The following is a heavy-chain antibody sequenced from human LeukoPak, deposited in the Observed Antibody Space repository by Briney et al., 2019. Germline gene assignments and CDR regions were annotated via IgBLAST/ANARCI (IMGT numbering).Heavy chain of an antibody. Sequence: ASVKVSCKASGYTFTGYYMHWGRQAPGQGLEWMGWINPNSGGTNYAQKFQGRVTMTRDTSISTAYMELSRLRSDDTAVYYCARDRWGYYYDSSGYYYDYWGQGTLVTVSS. CDR2: INPNSGGT. J-gene: IGHJ4*02. V-gene: IGHV1-2*02. CDR1: GYTFTGYY. D-gene: IGHD3-22*01. CDR3: ARDRWGYYYDSSGYYYDY.